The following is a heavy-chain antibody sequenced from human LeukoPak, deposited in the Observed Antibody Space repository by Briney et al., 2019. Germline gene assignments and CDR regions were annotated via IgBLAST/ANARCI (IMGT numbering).Heavy chain of an antibody. D-gene: IGHD2/OR15-2a*01. Sequence: GGSLTLSCAVSGFTVSGNYMTWVRQAPGRGLEWVSVIYTGGTTYYRDSVKGRFTISRHISKNMVYLQMDSLRPEDTAVYYCARGTCSNSGCRPYFDYWGQGTQVTVSS. CDR3: ARGTCSNSGCRPYFDY. J-gene: IGHJ4*02. V-gene: IGHV3-53*04. CDR2: IYTGGTT. CDR1: GFTVSGNY.